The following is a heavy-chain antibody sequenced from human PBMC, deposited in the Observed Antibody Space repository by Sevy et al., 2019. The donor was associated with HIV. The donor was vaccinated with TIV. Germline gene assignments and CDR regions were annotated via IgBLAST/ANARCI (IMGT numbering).Heavy chain of an antibody. CDR3: ARHCSSSSCSHAFDI. J-gene: IGHJ3*02. D-gene: IGHD2-2*01. Sequence: SETLSLTCAVYGGSFSGYYWSWIRQPPGKGLEWVGEINHSGSTNYNPSLKSRVTISVDTSNNQFSLKLSFVTAADTAVYYCARHCSSSSCSHAFDIWGQGTMVTVSS. CDR2: INHSGST. V-gene: IGHV4-34*01. CDR1: GGSFSGYY.